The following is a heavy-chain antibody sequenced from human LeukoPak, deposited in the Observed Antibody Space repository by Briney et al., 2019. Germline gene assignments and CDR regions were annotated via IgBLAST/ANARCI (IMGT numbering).Heavy chain of an antibody. J-gene: IGHJ6*04. V-gene: IGHV1-46*01. CDR2: INPSGGST. D-gene: IGHD5-12*01. Sequence: ASVKVSCKASGYTFTSYYMHWVRQAPGQGLEWMGIINPSGGSTSYAQKFQGRVTMTRDTSTSTVYMELSSLRSEDTAVYYCARENSGYHYYYYYGMDVWGKGTTVTASS. CDR3: ARENSGYHYYYYYGMDV. CDR1: GYTFTSYY.